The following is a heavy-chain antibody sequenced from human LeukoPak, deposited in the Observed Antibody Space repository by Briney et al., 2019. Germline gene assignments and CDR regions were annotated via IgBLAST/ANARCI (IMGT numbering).Heavy chain of an antibody. CDR1: GGSITNYY. CDR2: VHSSRGS. Sequence: SQTLSLTCAVSGGSITNYYWSWIRQPAGKGLEWIGRVHSSRGSNYNPSLKSRVTMSVDTSKNQVSLKLIAVTAADTAVYYCARENWNYGEDFWGQGALVTVSS. V-gene: IGHV4-4*07. CDR3: ARENWNYGEDF. D-gene: IGHD1-7*01. J-gene: IGHJ4*02.